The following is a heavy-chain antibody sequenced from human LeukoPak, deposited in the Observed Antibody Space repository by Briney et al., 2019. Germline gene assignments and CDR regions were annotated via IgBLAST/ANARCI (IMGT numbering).Heavy chain of an antibody. Sequence: ASVKVSCKASGYTFTSYGISWVRQAPGQGLEWMGWISAYNGNTNYAQKLQGRVTITADESTSTAYMELSSLRSEDTAVYYCARGTDYDSSGYWPVIDYWGQGTLVTVSS. CDR2: ISAYNGNT. V-gene: IGHV1-18*01. CDR1: GYTFTSYG. CDR3: ARGTDYDSSGYWPVIDY. J-gene: IGHJ4*02. D-gene: IGHD3-22*01.